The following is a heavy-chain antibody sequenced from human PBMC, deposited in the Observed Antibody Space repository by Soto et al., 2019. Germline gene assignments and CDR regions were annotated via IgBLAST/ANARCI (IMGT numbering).Heavy chain of an antibody. D-gene: IGHD1-26*01. CDR3: ARDGSGSYYVDY. Sequence: GSLRLSCAASGFTFSSYSMNWVRRAPGKGLEWVSSISSSSSYIYYADSVKGRFTISRDNAKNSLYLQMNSLRAEDTAVYYCARDGSGSYYVDYWGQGTLVTVSS. J-gene: IGHJ4*02. CDR2: ISSSSSYI. CDR1: GFTFSSYS. V-gene: IGHV3-21*01.